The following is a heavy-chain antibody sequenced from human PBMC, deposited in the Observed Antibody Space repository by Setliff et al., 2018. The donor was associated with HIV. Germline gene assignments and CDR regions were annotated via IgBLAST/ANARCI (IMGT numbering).Heavy chain of an antibody. V-gene: IGHV3-48*01. J-gene: IGHJ4*02. CDR3: ARDREYYGDYVSYFDY. Sequence: PGGSLRLSCEASGFTFSTYSMNWVRQAPGKGLEWVSYISSSSSTIYYADSVKGRFTISRDNAKNSLYLQMNSLRAEDTAVYYCARDREYYGDYVSYFDYWGQGTLVTVSS. D-gene: IGHD4-17*01. CDR1: GFTFSTYS. CDR2: ISSSSSTI.